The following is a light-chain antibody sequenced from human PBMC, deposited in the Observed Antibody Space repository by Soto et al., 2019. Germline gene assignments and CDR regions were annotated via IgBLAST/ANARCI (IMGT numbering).Light chain of an antibody. CDR2: DAS. V-gene: IGKV3-20*01. CDR1: QSVSSSY. Sequence: VLSKNPGTLSLSPGERATLSCRASQSVSSSYLAWYQQKPGQAPRLLIYDASSRATGIPDRFSGSGSGTDFTLTISRLEPEDFAVYYCQQYGSSPLTFGGGTKVDIK. J-gene: IGKJ4*01. CDR3: QQYGSSPLT.